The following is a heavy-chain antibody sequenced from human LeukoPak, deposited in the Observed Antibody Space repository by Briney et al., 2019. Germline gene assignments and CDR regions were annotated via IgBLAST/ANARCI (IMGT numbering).Heavy chain of an antibody. J-gene: IGHJ4*02. V-gene: IGHV3-64*01. CDR1: GFTFSSYA. CDR3: ARDFELTGELDY. CDR2: ISSNGGST. D-gene: IGHD7-27*01. Sequence: GGSLRLSCAASGFTFSSYAMHWVRQAPGKGLEYVSAISSNGGSTYYANSVKGRFTISRDNSKNTLYLQMGSLRAEDMAVYYCARDFELTGELDYWGQGTLVTVSS.